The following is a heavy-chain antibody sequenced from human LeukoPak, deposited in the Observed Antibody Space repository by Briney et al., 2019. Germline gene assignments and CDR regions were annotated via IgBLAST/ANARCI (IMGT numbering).Heavy chain of an antibody. CDR1: GFTFSSYW. Sequence: PGGSLRLSCAASGFTFSSYWMSWVRQAPGKGLEWVANIKQDGSEKYYVDSVKGRFTISRDNAKNSLYLQMDSLRAEDTAVYYCASTCSSTSCYGFHYGMDVWGKGTTVTVSS. CDR2: IKQDGSEK. CDR3: ASTCSSTSCYGFHYGMDV. V-gene: IGHV3-7*03. J-gene: IGHJ6*04. D-gene: IGHD2-2*01.